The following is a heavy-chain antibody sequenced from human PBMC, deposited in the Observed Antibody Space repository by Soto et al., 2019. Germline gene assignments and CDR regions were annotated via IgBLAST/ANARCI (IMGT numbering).Heavy chain of an antibody. V-gene: IGHV4-39*01. CDR1: GGSINSGSYY. J-gene: IGHJ5*02. D-gene: IGHD3-16*01. CDR3: ACDDSWGSYYDCFDL. Sequence: PSETLSLTCTFSGGSINSGSYYWGWIRQPPGKGLEWIGNIYYSGSTYYNPSLKSRVTISVDTSKNQFSLKLSSVTAADTAVYYCACDDSWGSYYDCFDLWGQGTRVTVSS. CDR2: IYYSGST.